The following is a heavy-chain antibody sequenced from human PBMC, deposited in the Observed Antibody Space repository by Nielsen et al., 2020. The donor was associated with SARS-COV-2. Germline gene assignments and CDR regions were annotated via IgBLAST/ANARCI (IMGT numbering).Heavy chain of an antibody. D-gene: IGHD3-3*01. Sequence: ASVKVSCKVSGYTLTELSMHWVRQAPGKGLEWMGGFDPEDGETIYAQKFQGRVTMTEDTSTDTAYMELSSLRSEDTAVYYCATSIPLVRSAWFDPWGQGTRVTVAS. CDR1: GYTLTELS. CDR3: ATSIPLVRSAWFDP. CDR2: FDPEDGET. V-gene: IGHV1-24*01. J-gene: IGHJ5*02.